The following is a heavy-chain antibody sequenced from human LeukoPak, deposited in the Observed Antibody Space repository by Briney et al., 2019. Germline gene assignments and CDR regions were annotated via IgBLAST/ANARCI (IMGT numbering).Heavy chain of an antibody. CDR1: GGSISSGGYY. Sequence: SQTLSLTCTVSGGSISSGGYYWSWIRQHPGKGLEWIGFIYYDGTTYYNPSLKSRVTISLDTSNNQFSLKLTSVTAADTAVYYCAMGLRLGELSPLDYWGQGSLVTVSS. V-gene: IGHV4-31*03. CDR2: IYYDGTT. D-gene: IGHD3-16*02. J-gene: IGHJ4*02. CDR3: AMGLRLGELSPLDY.